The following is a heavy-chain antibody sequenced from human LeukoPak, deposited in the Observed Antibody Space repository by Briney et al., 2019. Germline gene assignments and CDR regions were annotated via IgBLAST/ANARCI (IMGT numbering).Heavy chain of an antibody. V-gene: IGHV3-23*01. CDR1: GFTFGTSA. CDR3: AKAKGYFDWLFEGNYFDY. J-gene: IGHJ4*02. CDR2: ISGSGGST. Sequence: PGGSLRLSCAASGFTFGTSAMSWVRQAPGKVLEWVSGISGSGGSTNYADSVKGRFTISRDNSKNTLYLQMNSLRAEDTAVYYCAKAKGYFDWLFEGNYFDYWGQGTLVTVSS. D-gene: IGHD3-9*01.